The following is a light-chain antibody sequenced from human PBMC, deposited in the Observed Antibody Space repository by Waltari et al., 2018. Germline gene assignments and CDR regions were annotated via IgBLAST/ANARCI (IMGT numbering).Light chain of an antibody. J-gene: IGLJ2*01. CDR2: KDR. V-gene: IGLV3-25*03. CDR3: QSADSSGTYVV. Sequence: SYELTQPPSASVSPGQMSRITCSGAALPKQYADWYQKKPGRAPTVVIYKDRERPSGIPERFSGSSSGTTATLTISGVQADDEADYYCQSADSSGTYVVFGGGTKLTVL. CDR1: ALPKQY.